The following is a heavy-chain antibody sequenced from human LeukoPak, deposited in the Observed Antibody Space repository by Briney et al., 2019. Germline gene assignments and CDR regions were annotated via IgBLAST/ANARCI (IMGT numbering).Heavy chain of an antibody. V-gene: IGHV4-61*02. CDR3: ARGRSPAISMVRGVRASSWFDP. J-gene: IGHJ5*02. D-gene: IGHD3-10*01. CDR2: IYTSGST. Sequence: SETLPLTCTVPGDPISSATYYWSSIRQPAGKGLEWIGRIYTSGSTNYNPYLKNRVTISVDTSKNQFSLMLSSVTAADTAVYCCARGRSPAISMVRGVRASSWFDPWGQGTLVTVSS. CDR1: GDPISSATYY.